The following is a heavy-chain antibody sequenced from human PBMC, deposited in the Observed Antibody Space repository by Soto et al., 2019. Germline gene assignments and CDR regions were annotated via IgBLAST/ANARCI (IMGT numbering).Heavy chain of an antibody. CDR1: GFTFSSYS. Sequence: GGSLRLSCAASGFTFSSYSMNWVRQAPGKGLEWVSSISSSSSYIYYADSVKGRFTISRDNAKNSLYLQMNSLRAEDTAVYYCARESTVTVSQNYYGMDVWGQGTTVTVSS. V-gene: IGHV3-21*01. D-gene: IGHD4-17*01. CDR3: ARESTVTVSQNYYGMDV. CDR2: ISSSSSYI. J-gene: IGHJ6*02.